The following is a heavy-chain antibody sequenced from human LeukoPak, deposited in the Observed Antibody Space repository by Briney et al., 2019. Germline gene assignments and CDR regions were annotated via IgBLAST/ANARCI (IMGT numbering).Heavy chain of an antibody. Sequence: SETLPLTCTVSGGSISSSSYYWGWIRQPPGKGLEWIGSIYYSGSTFYNPSLKSRVTISVDTSKNQFSLKLSSVTAAGTAVYYCAGPVNYGDYWGQGTLVTVSS. CDR1: GGSISSSSYY. V-gene: IGHV4-39*01. CDR3: AGPVNYGDY. J-gene: IGHJ4*02. CDR2: IYYSGST. D-gene: IGHD4-11*01.